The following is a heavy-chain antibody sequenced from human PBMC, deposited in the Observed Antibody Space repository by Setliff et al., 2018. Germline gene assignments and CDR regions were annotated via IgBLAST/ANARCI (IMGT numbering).Heavy chain of an antibody. CDR2: INYSGST. Sequence: SETLSLTCTVSGGSISSSRYYWGWIRQPPGKGLEWIGSINYSGSTYYNPSLKSRVTISVETSKNQFSLKLSSVTAADTAVYYCARGFTAQPAMLRGNWFDPWGRGTLVTVSS. V-gene: IGHV4-39*01. J-gene: IGHJ5*02. CDR3: ARGFTAQPAMLRGNWFDP. D-gene: IGHD3-16*01. CDR1: GGSISSSRYY.